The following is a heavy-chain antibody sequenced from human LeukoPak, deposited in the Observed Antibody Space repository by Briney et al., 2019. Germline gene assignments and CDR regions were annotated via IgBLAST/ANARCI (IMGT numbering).Heavy chain of an antibody. CDR1: GDSMRSSDW. Sequence: PSGTLSLACAVSGDSMRSSDWWTWVRQSPGKRLEWIGEINHSESTNYNPSLKSRVTVSVDTSKNQFSLKLSSVTAADTAVYYCATRPDIAATGPGWFDPWGQGTLVTVSS. D-gene: IGHD6-13*01. J-gene: IGHJ5*02. CDR2: INHSEST. V-gene: IGHV4-4*02. CDR3: ATRPDIAATGPGWFDP.